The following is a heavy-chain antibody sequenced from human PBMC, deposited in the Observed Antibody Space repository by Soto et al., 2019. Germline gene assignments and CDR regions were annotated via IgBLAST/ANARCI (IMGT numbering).Heavy chain of an antibody. V-gene: IGHV3-23*01. D-gene: IGHD6-25*01. J-gene: IGHJ5*02. CDR2: ISGGGST. CDR3: AKDRIAAGNWFDP. CDR1: GFTFSSYA. Sequence: PGGSLRLSCAASGFTFSSYAMSWVRQAPGKGLEWVSCISGGGSTYYADSVNGRFTISREHSKNTLYLQMNSLRAEDTAVYYCAKDRIAAGNWFDPWGPGTLVTVSS.